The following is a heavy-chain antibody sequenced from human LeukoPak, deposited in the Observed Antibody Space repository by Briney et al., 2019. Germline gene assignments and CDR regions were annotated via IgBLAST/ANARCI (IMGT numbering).Heavy chain of an antibody. CDR2: ISSSSSYI. Sequence: GGSLRLSCAASGFTFNTYSMNWVRQAPGKGLEWVSSISSSSSYIYYADSVKGRFTISRDNAKNSLYLQMNSLRAEDTAMYYCARGWNSDYFDYWGQGTLVTVSS. V-gene: IGHV3-21*01. CDR1: GFTFNTYS. D-gene: IGHD1-7*01. J-gene: IGHJ4*02. CDR3: ARGWNSDYFDY.